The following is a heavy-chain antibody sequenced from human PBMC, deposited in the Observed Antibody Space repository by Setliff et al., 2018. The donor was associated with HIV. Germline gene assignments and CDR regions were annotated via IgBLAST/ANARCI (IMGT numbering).Heavy chain of an antibody. CDR3: ARGDGTKYYYYYYMDV. CDR2: IYYSGST. Sequence: PSETLSLTCSVSGGSTSSSSYYWGWIRQPPGKGLEWIGSIYYSGSTNYNPSLKSRVTISVDTSKNQFSLKLSSVTAADTAVYYCARGDGTKYYYYYYMDVWGKGTTVTVSS. V-gene: IGHV4-39*07. D-gene: IGHD1-7*01. J-gene: IGHJ6*03. CDR1: GGSTSSSSYY.